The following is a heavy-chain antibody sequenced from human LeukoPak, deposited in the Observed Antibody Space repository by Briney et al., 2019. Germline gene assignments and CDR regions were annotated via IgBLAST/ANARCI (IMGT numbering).Heavy chain of an antibody. Sequence: SETLSLTCTVSGYSISSGYYWGWFRQPPGKGLEWIGSIYESGSTYYNPSLKSRVTISVDTSKNQFSLRMNSVTAADTAVYYCARGKSRGSHIDYWGQGTLVTVST. D-gene: IGHD1-26*01. J-gene: IGHJ4*02. V-gene: IGHV4-38-2*02. CDR3: ARGKSRGSHIDY. CDR1: GYSISSGYY. CDR2: IYESGST.